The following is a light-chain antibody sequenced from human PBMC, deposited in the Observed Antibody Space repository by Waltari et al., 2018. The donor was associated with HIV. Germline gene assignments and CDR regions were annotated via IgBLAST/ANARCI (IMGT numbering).Light chain of an antibody. Sequence: SYELTQPPSVSVSPGQTARITCSGNVLSKQYAYWYHQKPGQAPVLVIYKDTKRPSGIPERFSGTSSGTTVTLTISGVQAEDEGDYYCQSADTRNTYPPRVFGGGTRLTVL. V-gene: IGLV3-25*03. J-gene: IGLJ3*02. CDR3: QSADTRNTYPPRV. CDR1: VLSKQY. CDR2: KDT.